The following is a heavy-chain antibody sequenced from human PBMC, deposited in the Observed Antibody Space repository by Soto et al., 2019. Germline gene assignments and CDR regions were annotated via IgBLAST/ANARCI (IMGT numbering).Heavy chain of an antibody. CDR1: GYTFLRYG. CDR2: ISPYNDDR. Sequence: QFQLAPATGEVKKPGASVSVACKATGYTFLRYGIALVRQAPGQGFEWMGWISPYNDDRVYAQKFQGRVTMTADTSTRTVYIDWRDLKSDDTAVYYCARGGYYDNSWATLSHYGLDVWGQGTSVSVSS. CDR3: ARGGYYDNSWATLSHYGLDV. V-gene: IGHV1-18*01. D-gene: IGHD3-16*01. J-gene: IGHJ6*02.